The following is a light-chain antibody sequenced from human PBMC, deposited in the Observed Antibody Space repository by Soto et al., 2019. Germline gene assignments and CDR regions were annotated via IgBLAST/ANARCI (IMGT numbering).Light chain of an antibody. CDR1: PNISNY. Sequence: IVLTHSPSTLSLAPGTRATLSFSSRPNISNYLICYQQKPGQAPRLLIYDVSNRAAGIPARFSGSGSGTDFTLTISSLEPEDFAVYYCQQRSNWPRTFGQGTKVDIK. CDR3: QQRSNWPRT. V-gene: IGKV3-11*01. J-gene: IGKJ1*01. CDR2: DVS.